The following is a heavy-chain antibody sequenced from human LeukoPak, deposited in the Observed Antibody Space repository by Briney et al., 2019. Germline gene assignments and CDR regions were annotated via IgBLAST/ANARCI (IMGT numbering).Heavy chain of an antibody. Sequence: SETLSLTCTVSGGSISSYYWSWIRQPPGKGLEWIGYIYYSGSTNYNPSLKSRVTISVDTSKNKFSLKLSSVTAADTAVYYCARNPPPNYGSGSYKEGAFDIWGQGTMVTVSS. J-gene: IGHJ3*02. CDR3: ARNPPPNYGSGSYKEGAFDI. D-gene: IGHD3-10*01. CDR2: IYYSGST. CDR1: GGSISSYY. V-gene: IGHV4-59*01.